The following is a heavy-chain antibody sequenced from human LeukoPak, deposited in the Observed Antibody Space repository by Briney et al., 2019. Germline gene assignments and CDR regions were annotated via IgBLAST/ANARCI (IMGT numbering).Heavy chain of an antibody. D-gene: IGHD2-2*01. CDR2: IRSKANSYAT. J-gene: IGHJ4*02. V-gene: IGHV3-73*01. Sequence: PGESLRLSCAASGFTFSGSTMHWVRQASGKGLEWVGRIRSKANSYATAYAASVKGRFTISRDDLKNTAYLQMNSLKTEDTAVYYCARGWVVVVPAAKTPFDYWGQGTLVTVSS. CDR3: ARGWVVVVPAAKTPFDY. CDR1: GFTFSGST.